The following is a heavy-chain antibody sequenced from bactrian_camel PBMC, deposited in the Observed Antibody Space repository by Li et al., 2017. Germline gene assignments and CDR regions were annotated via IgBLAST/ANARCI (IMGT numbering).Heavy chain of an antibody. CDR3: AKNFGLVYGPFGY. J-gene: IGHJ6*01. Sequence: HVQLVESGGGLIQPGGSLALSCVASGFTFSNNWMHWVRQAPGKGLEWVSSIYTGDGTANFADSVKGRFTISRDNTKNIVYLQMNSLKSADTGLYYCAKNFGLVYGPFGYWGQGTQVTVS. V-gene: IGHV3S1*01. D-gene: IGHD5*01. CDR1: GFTFSNNW. CDR2: IYTGDGTA.